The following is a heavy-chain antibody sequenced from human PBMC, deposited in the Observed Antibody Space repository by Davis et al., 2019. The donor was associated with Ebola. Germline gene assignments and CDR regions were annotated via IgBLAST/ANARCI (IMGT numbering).Heavy chain of an antibody. V-gene: IGHV1-2*02. CDR2: INPNSGGT. D-gene: IGHD6-19*01. CDR1: GYTFTGYY. CDR3: ARGDRSGWFLADYFDY. J-gene: IGHJ4*02. Sequence: ASVKVSCKASGYTFTGYYMHWVRQAPGQGLEWMGWINPNSGGTNYAQKFQGRVTMTRDTSISTAYMELSRLRSDDTAVYYCARGDRSGWFLADYFDYWGQGTLVTVSS.